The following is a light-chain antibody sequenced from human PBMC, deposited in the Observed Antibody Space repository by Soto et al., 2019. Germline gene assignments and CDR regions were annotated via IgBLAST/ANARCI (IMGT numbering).Light chain of an antibody. Sequence: QSALTQPPSASGSRGQSVTISCTGTSVDINYVSWFQQHPGKAPKLIICEVTKRPSGVPDRFSGSKSGNTASLTGSGLQDDDEADYYCSSYAVTDIWVFGGGNKMTVL. V-gene: IGLV2-8*01. CDR2: EVT. CDR3: SSYAVTDIWV. CDR1: SVDINY. J-gene: IGLJ3*02.